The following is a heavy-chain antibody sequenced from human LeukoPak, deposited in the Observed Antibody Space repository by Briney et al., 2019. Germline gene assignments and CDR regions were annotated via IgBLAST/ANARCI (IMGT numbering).Heavy chain of an antibody. CDR3: ARYPNYYGSGTYYTDY. V-gene: IGHV4-4*07. D-gene: IGHD3-10*01. Sequence: SETLSLTCTVSGGSISSYYWSWIRQPAGKGLEWIGRIYTSGSTNYNPSLKSRVTMSVDTSKNQFSLKLSSVTAADTAVDYCARYPNYYGSGTYYTDYWGQGTLVTVSS. CDR1: GGSISSYY. J-gene: IGHJ4*02. CDR2: IYTSGST.